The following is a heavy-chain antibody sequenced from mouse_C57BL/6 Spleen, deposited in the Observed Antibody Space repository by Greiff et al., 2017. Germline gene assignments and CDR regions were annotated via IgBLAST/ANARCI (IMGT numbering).Heavy chain of an antibody. CDR3: TRVGPMVTTRAFAY. V-gene: IGHV5-9-1*02. CDR2: ISSGGDYI. J-gene: IGHJ3*01. Sequence: EVMLVESGEGLVKPGGSLKLSCAASGFTFSSYAMSWVRQTPEKRLEWVAYISSGGDYIYYADTVKGRFTISRDNARNTLYLQMSSLKSEDTAMYYCTRVGPMVTTRAFAYWGQGTLVTVSA. D-gene: IGHD2-2*01. CDR1: GFTFSSYA.